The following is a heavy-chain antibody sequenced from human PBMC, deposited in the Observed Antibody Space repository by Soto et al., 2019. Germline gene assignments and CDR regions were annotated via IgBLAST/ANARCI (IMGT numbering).Heavy chain of an antibody. CDR2: IYYSGST. J-gene: IGHJ4*02. Sequence: QVQLQESGPGLVKPSETLSLTCTVSGGSISSYYWSWIRQPPGEGLEWIGYIYYSGSTNYNPSLKSRVTISVDTSKNQFSLKLRSVTAADTAVYYCARGPLAAAGDYWGQGTLVTVSS. CDR1: GGSISSYY. CDR3: ARGPLAAAGDY. D-gene: IGHD6-13*01. V-gene: IGHV4-59*01.